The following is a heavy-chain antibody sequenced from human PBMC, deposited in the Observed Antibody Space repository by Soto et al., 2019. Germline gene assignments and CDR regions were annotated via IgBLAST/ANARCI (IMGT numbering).Heavy chain of an antibody. V-gene: IGHV3-30-3*01. CDR1: GFTFSSYA. Sequence: QVQLVESGGGVVQPGRSLRLSCAASGFTFSSYAMHWVRQAPGKGLEWVAVISYDGSNKYYADSVKGRFTISRDNSKNKLYLQINSVRAEDTAVYYCARDNEGFDPWGQGTLVTVSS. D-gene: IGHD2-8*01. CDR2: ISYDGSNK. J-gene: IGHJ5*02. CDR3: ARDNEGFDP.